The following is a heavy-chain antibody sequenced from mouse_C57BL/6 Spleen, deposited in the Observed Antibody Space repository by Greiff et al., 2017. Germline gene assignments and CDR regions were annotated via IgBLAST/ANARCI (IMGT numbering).Heavy chain of an antibody. J-gene: IGHJ3*01. CDR3: ARTGSGYTWFAY. V-gene: IGHV1-82*01. Sequence: VQGVESGPELVKPGASVKISCKASGYAFSSSWMNWVKQRPGKGLEWIGRIYPGDGDTNYNGKFKGKATLTADKSSSTAYMQLSSLTSEDSAVYFCARTGSGYTWFAYWGQGTLVTVSA. D-gene: IGHD3-2*02. CDR2: IYPGDGDT. CDR1: GYAFSSSW.